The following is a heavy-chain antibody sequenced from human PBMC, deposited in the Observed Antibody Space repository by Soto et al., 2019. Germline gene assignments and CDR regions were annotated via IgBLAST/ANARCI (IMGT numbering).Heavy chain of an antibody. V-gene: IGHV1-46*01. CDR3: ARPTVVGATVRYFFDF. CDR1: GYTFSSSY. D-gene: IGHD1-26*01. CDR2: INPGGGST. J-gene: IGHJ4*01. Sequence: ASVKVPCKASGYTFSSSYIHWLRQAPGQGLEWMGVINPGGGSTNYAQNFRGRVTMTRDTSTSTVYMELSSLRSEDTAVYYCARPTVVGATVRYFFDFWGQGTLVTV.